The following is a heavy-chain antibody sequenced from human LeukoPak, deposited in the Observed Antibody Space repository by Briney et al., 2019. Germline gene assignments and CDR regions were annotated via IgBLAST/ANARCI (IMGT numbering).Heavy chain of an antibody. Sequence: PGGSLRLSCAASGFTFSSYGMHWVRQAPGKGLEWVAVISYDGSNKYYADSVKGRFTISRDNSKNVLYLQMNSLRAEDTALYYCAKDQNTVATAPFDYWGQGTLVTVSS. CDR2: ISYDGSNK. V-gene: IGHV3-30*18. CDR1: GFTFSSYG. J-gene: IGHJ4*02. CDR3: AKDQNTVATAPFDY. D-gene: IGHD4-17*01.